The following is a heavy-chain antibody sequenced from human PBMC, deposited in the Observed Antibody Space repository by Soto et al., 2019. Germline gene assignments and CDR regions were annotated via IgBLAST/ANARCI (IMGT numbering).Heavy chain of an antibody. CDR2: VTYSGST. CDR1: GGSISNYY. J-gene: IGHJ4*02. CDR3: ARVRCSGGTCYTLDY. Sequence: SETLSLTXTVSGGSISNYYWTWIRQPPGKGLEWIGYVTYSGSTNYNPSLKSRVTISVDTSKNQFSLKLNSVTAADTAVYYCARVRCSGGTCYTLDYWGQGTLVTVSS. V-gene: IGHV4-59*01. D-gene: IGHD2-15*01.